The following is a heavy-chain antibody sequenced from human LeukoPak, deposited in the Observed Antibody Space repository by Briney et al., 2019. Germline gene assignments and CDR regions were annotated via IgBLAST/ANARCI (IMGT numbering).Heavy chain of an antibody. CDR1: GYTFTSYY. J-gene: IGHJ3*02. V-gene: IGHV1-18*04. CDR3: ARSLQLWLADAFDI. D-gene: IGHD5-18*01. Sequence: ASVKVSCKASGYTFTSYYMHWVRQAPGQGLEWMGWISAYNGNTNYAQKLQGRVTMTTDTSTSTAYMELRSLRSDDTAVYYCARSLQLWLADAFDIWGQGTMVTVSS. CDR2: ISAYNGNT.